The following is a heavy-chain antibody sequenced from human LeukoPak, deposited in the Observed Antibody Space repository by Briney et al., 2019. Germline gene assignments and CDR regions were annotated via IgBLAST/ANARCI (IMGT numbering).Heavy chain of an antibody. CDR1: GGSISSSSTY. V-gene: IGHV4-39*01. CDR3: ASQYDSSGYYYFDY. CDR2: IYYCGST. D-gene: IGHD3-22*01. J-gene: IGHJ4*02. Sequence: SETLSLTCTVSGGSISSSSTYWGWIRQPPGKGLEWIGSIYYCGSTYYRPSLKSRVTISVDTSKNQFSLTLSSVTAADTAVYYCASQYDSSGYYYFDYCGQGTLVTVSS.